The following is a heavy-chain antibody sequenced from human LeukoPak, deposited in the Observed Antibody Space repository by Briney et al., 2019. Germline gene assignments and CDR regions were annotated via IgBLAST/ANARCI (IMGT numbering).Heavy chain of an antibody. CDR1: GGTFSSYA. CDR2: IIPILGIA. V-gene: IGHV1-69*04. J-gene: IGHJ4*02. CDR3: ARDQELWFDY. D-gene: IGHD5-18*01. Sequence: SVKVSCKASGGTFSSYAISWVRQAPGQGLEWMGRIIPILGIANYAQKFQGRVTITTDKSTSTAYMELSSLRSEDTAVYYCARDQELWFDYWGQGTLVTVSS.